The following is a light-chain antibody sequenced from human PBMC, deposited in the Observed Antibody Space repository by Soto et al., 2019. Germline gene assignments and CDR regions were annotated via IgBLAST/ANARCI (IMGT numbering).Light chain of an antibody. V-gene: IGKV1-39*01. J-gene: IGKJ5*01. Sequence: DIQMTQSPSSLSASVGDRVTITCRASESISRHLNWYQQKPGKAPNLLIYAASSLQNGVPSRFSGGGSGTDFSLTISNLQPEDVSTYYCQQSYSTLSITFGQGTRLEIK. CDR2: AAS. CDR3: QQSYSTLSIT. CDR1: ESISRH.